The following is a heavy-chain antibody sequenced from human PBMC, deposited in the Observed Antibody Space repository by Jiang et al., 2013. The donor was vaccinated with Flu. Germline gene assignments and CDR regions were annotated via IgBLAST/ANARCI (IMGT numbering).Heavy chain of an antibody. Sequence: QTLSLTCAISGDSVSSNNVAWNWVRQSPSRGLEWLGRTYYRSQWYNDYAASVKSRITIKPDTSTNQFTLQLNSVTPEDTAVYYCVGFSNYNSGTFWTDWGQGTHVT. J-gene: IGHJ4*02. CDR2: TYYRSQWYN. V-gene: IGHV6-1*01. CDR3: VGFSNYNSGTFWTD. CDR1: GDSVSSNNVA. D-gene: IGHD3-10*01.